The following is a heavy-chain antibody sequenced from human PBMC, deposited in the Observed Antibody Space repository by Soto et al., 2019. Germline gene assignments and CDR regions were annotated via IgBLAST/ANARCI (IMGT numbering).Heavy chain of an antibody. CDR2: IWYDGSNE. J-gene: IGHJ4*02. V-gene: IGHV3-33*01. CDR3: VRDRGNGSDY. D-gene: IGHD1-1*01. Sequence: QVQLVESGGGVVQPGRSLGLSCAASGFTFSSFGMHWVRQAPGKGLEWVAIIWYDGSNEDYADSVKGRFTISRDNSKNTLYLQMNTLRTDDTAVYYGVRDRGNGSDYWGQGALVTVSS. CDR1: GFTFSSFG.